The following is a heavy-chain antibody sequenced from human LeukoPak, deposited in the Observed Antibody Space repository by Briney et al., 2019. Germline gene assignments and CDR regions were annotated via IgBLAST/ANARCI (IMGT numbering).Heavy chain of an antibody. CDR3: ARRPDAAGNFDY. V-gene: IGHV4-34*01. CDR1: GGSFSGYY. CDR2: INHSGST. D-gene: IGHD6-13*01. Sequence: SETLSLTCAVYGGSFSGYYWSWIPQPPGKGLEWFGEINHSGSTNYNPSLKSRVTISVDTSKNQFSLKLSSVTAADTAVYYCARRPDAAGNFDYWGQGTLVTVSS. J-gene: IGHJ4*02.